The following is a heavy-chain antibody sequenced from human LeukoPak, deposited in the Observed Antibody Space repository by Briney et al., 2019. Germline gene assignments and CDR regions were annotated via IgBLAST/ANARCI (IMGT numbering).Heavy chain of an antibody. Sequence: GGSLRLSCTASGFXFGDYAMSWVRQAPGKGLEWVGFIRSKAYGGTTEYAASVKGRFTISRDDSKSIAYLQMNSLKTEDTAVYYCTSLGAGDAFDIWGQGTMVTVSS. D-gene: IGHD4/OR15-4a*01. CDR1: GFXFGDYA. CDR3: TSLGAGDAFDI. J-gene: IGHJ3*02. CDR2: IRSKAYGGTT. V-gene: IGHV3-49*04.